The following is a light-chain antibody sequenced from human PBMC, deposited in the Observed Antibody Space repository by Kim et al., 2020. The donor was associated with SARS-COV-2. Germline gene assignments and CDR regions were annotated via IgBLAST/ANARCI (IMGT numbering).Light chain of an antibody. V-gene: IGLV7-43*01. CDR2: HTN. CDR1: TGTVISSNY. J-gene: IGLJ3*02. Sequence: PGVTVTLTCASSTGTVISSNYPNWFQQKPGQAPMLLIYHTNNRHSLTPARFSGSLLGGKAVLTLSGVQPEDDAAYYCLLYYGDTRVFGGGTQLTVL. CDR3: LLYYGDTRV.